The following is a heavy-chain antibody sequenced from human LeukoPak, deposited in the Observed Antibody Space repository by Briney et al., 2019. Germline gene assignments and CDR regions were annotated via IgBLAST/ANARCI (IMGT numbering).Heavy chain of an antibody. CDR2: INPNSGGT. J-gene: IGHJ4*02. Sequence: WASVTVSCKASGYTFTGYYMHWVRQAPGQGLEWMGWINPNSGGTNYAQKFQGRVTMTRDTSISTAYMELSRLRSDDTAVYYCARGPSAISSGYYTNWGQGTLVTVSS. CDR1: GYTFTGYY. CDR3: ARGPSAISSGYYTN. D-gene: IGHD3-22*01. V-gene: IGHV1-2*02.